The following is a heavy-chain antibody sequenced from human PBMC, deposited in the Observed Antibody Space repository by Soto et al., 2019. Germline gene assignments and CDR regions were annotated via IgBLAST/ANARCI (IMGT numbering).Heavy chain of an antibody. D-gene: IGHD6-19*01. V-gene: IGHV4-34*01. Sequence: SETLSLTCAVYGLSFSGYYWSWIRQPPGKGLEWIGEINHSGSTNYNPSLKSRVTISVDTSKNQFSLKLSSVTAADTAVYYCARGVPAVAAPGMGPRRPLINNRFDYWGQGTLVTVSS. CDR1: GLSFSGYY. CDR2: INHSGST. J-gene: IGHJ4*02. CDR3: ARGVPAVAAPGMGPRRPLINNRFDY.